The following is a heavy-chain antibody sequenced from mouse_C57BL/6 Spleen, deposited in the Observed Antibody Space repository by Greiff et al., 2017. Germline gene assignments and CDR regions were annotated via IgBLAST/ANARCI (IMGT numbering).Heavy chain of an antibody. CDR1: GYAFSSSW. D-gene: IGHD4-1*01. CDR2: IYPGNGDT. CDR3: ARSGTKGNYFDY. J-gene: IGHJ2*01. V-gene: IGHV1-82*01. Sequence: LVKPGASVKISCKASGYAFSSSWMNWVKQRPGKGLEWIGRIYPGNGDTNYNGKFKGKATLTADKSSSTAYMQLSSLTSEDSAVYFCARSGTKGNYFDYWGQGTTLTVSS.